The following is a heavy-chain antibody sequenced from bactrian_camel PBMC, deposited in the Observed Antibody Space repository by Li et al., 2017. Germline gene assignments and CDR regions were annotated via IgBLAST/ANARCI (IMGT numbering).Heavy chain of an antibody. J-gene: IGHJ6*01. CDR3: AARGPYCYTKLSVRDFTY. V-gene: IGHV3S53*01. D-gene: IGHD2*01. CDR2: LGIVGST. Sequence: HVQLVESGGGSVEAGGSLHLSCLIQDRQFTICGFGWFRQPQHGAREQVATLGIVGSTVYSDSVKGRATISHDLAKNTVYLQMNSLKPEDTAMYYCAARGPYCYTKLSVRDFTYWGQGTQVTVS. CDR1: DRQFTICG.